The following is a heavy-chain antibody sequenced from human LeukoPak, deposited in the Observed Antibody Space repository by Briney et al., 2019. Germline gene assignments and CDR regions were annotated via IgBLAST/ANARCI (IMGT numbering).Heavy chain of an antibody. V-gene: IGHV3-7*01. CDR1: GFDFSNYA. CDR2: INQDGSQK. CDR3: AREVGSPAVRSAFDL. Sequence: GGSLRLSCAASGFDFSNYAMYWVRQAPGKGLEWVANINQDGSQKHYVDSVTGRFTISRDNAKNSLYLQVNSLRDEDTAVYYCAREVGSPAVRSAFDLWGQGTMVTVSS. D-gene: IGHD2-15*01. J-gene: IGHJ3*01.